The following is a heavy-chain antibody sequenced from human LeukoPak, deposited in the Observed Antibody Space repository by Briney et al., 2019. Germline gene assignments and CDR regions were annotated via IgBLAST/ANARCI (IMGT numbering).Heavy chain of an antibody. V-gene: IGHV4-38-2*02. D-gene: IGHD2-2*01. J-gene: IGHJ4*02. CDR1: GYSISSGYY. CDR3: AREWYCSSTSCHYYFEY. Sequence: PWKTLSLTCALSGYSISSGYYWGWIRQPPGKGLEWIGSMHHSGKAYYNPSLRSLVTISLDTSKNQLSVNLISVTAADTAVYYCAREWYCSSTSCHYYFEYWGQGTLVTVSS. CDR2: MHHSGKA.